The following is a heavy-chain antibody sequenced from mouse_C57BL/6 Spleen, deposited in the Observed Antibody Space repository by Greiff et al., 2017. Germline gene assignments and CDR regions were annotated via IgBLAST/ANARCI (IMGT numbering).Heavy chain of an antibody. J-gene: IGHJ1*03. CDR3: ARTGYDGSKGYFDV. CDR2: IDPSDSET. D-gene: IGHD1-1*01. Sequence: VQLQQSGAELVRPGSSVKLSCKASGYTFTSYWMHWVKQRPIQGLEWIGNIDPSDSETHYNQKFKDKATLTVDQSSSTTYMQLSSLTSEDSAVYYCARTGYDGSKGYFDVWGTGTTVTVSS. CDR1: GYTFTSYW. V-gene: IGHV1-52*01.